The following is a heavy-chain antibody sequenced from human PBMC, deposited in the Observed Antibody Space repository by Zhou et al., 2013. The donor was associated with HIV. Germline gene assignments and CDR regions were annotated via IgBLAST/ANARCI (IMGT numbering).Heavy chain of an antibody. CDR2: IIPIFGTA. Sequence: QVQLVQSGAEVKKPGSSVKVSCKASGGTFSSYAISWVRQAPGQGLEWMGGIIPIFGTANYAQKFQGRVTITADESTSTAYMELSSLRSEDTAVYYCARSPEDFWSGYYPILFDYWGQGTLITVSS. D-gene: IGHD3-3*01. J-gene: IGHJ4*02. V-gene: IGHV1-69*12. CDR1: GGTFSSYA. CDR3: ARSPEDFWSGYYPILFDY.